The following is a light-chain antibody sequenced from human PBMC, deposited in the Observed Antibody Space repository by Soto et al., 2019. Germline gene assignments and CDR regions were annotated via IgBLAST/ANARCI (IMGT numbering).Light chain of an antibody. CDR2: EVS. J-gene: IGLJ1*01. CDR1: SSDVGGYNY. V-gene: IGLV2-14*01. CDR3: SSYTSSSPLV. Sequence: QYTLTQPASVSVSPGQSITISCTGTSSDVGGYNYVSWYQQHPGKAPKLMIYEVSNRPSGVSNRFSGSKSGNTASLTISGLQAEDEADYYCSSYTSSSPLVFGTGTKVTVL.